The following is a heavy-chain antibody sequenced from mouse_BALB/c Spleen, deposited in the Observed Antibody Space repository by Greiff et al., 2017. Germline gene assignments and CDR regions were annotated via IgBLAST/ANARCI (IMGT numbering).Heavy chain of an antibody. CDR2: ISSGGGST. V-gene: IGHV5-12-1*01. CDR1: GFAFSSYD. D-gene: IGHD6-1*01. J-gene: IGHJ2*01. CDR3: ARQRGPLDY. Sequence: EVQGVESGGGLVKPGGSLKLSCAASGFAFSSYDMSWVRQTPEKRLEWVAYISSGGGSTYYPDTVKGRFTISRDNAKNTLYLQMSSLKSEDTAMYYCARQRGPLDYWGQGTTLTVSS.